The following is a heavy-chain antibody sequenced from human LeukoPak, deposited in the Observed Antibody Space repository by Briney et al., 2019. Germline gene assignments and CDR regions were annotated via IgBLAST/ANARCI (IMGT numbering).Heavy chain of an antibody. J-gene: IGHJ4*02. D-gene: IGHD2-21*01. CDR3: VRLQGDSTAVFDY. Sequence: SETLSLTCTVSGGSISSYYWSWIRQPPGKGLEWIGYIYYSGSTNYNPSLKSRVTISVDTSKNQFSLRLSSVTAADTAVYYCVRLQGDSTAVFDYWGQGTLVSVSS. CDR1: GGSISSYY. V-gene: IGHV4-59*01. CDR2: IYYSGST.